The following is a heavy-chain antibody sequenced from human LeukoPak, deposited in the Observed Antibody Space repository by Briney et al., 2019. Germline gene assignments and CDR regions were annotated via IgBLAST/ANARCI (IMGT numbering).Heavy chain of an antibody. D-gene: IGHD3-22*01. CDR2: IKQDGSAK. V-gene: IGHV3-7*03. CDR1: GFIFNSYW. Sequence: PGGSLRLSCTASGFIFNSYWMGWVRQTPGKGLEWVATIKQDGSAKYYEDSVRGRFSISRDNAKNSLSLQMSSLRAEDTAVYYCARDRRRYDSSGYPFDYWGQGTLVTVSS. J-gene: IGHJ4*02. CDR3: ARDRRRYDSSGYPFDY.